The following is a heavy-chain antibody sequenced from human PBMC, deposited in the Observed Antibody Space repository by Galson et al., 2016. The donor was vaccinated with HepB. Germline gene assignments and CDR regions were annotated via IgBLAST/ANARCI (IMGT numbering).Heavy chain of an antibody. CDR2: IRGHAYGGTI. V-gene: IGHV3-49*04. J-gene: IGHJ5*02. CDR1: GFTFGDYA. Sequence: SLRLSCAASGFTFGDYAMIWVRQAPGKGLEWVGFIRGHAYGGTIEYATSVEGRFTIPRDDSKGIAYLQMNSLKIEDTAVYYCSRGGGGYGAKGYGASWGQGTLVTVSS. D-gene: IGHD4-23*01. CDR3: SRGGGGYGAKGYGAS.